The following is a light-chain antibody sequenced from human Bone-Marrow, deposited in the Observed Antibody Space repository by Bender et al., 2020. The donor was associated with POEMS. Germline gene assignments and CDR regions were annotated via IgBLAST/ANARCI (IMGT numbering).Light chain of an antibody. Sequence: QSALTQPASVSGSPGQSITIPCTGSQSVPEFENLVSWNQQHPDKAPKLVIFEASKRPSGVSHRFSGSRSGNTASLTIAGLQVEDEADYYCSAYAGSNNYVFGSGTKVSVL. V-gene: IGLV2-23*01. CDR3: SAYAGSNNYV. CDR2: EAS. J-gene: IGLJ1*01. CDR1: QSVPEFENL.